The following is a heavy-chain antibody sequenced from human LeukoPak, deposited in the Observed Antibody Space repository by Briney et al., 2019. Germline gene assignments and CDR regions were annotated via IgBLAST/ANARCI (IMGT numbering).Heavy chain of an antibody. V-gene: IGHV4-34*01. Sequence: SETLSLTCAVYGGSFSDYYWSWIPQPPGKGLEWIAEINHSGITNYNPSLKSRVTISADTSKNQFSLKLSSVTAADTAVYYCATVGTYGRIQDWGQGTLVTVSS. D-gene: IGHD5-18*01. J-gene: IGHJ4*02. CDR1: GGSFSDYY. CDR3: ATVGTYGRIQD. CDR2: INHSGIT.